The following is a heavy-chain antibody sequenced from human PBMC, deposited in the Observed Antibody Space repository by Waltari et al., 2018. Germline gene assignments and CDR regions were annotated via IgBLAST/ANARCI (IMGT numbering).Heavy chain of an antibody. J-gene: IGHJ6*02. Sequence: EVQLLESGGGLVQPGGSLRLSCAASGFTFSSYAMSWVRRAPGKGLEWVSAISGSGGSRYYAESVKGRFTSSRDNSKNTLYLQMNSLRAEDTAVYYCAKGGPYYYYGMDVWGQGTTVTVSS. V-gene: IGHV3-23*01. CDR1: GFTFSSYA. CDR2: ISGSGGSR. CDR3: AKGGPYYYYGMDV. D-gene: IGHD6-25*01.